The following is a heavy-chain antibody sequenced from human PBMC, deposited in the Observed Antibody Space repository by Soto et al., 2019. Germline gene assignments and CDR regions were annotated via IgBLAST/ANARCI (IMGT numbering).Heavy chain of an antibody. CDR3: TIGSWSGEVFDI. J-gene: IGHJ3*02. CDR2: IIPMLGVR. CDR1: GGTFSTYS. D-gene: IGHD2-21*01. V-gene: IGHV1-69*02. Sequence: QVQLVQSGAEVKKPGSSVKVSCKDSGGTFSTYSMFWVRQAPGQGLEWMGRIIPMLGVRNYAQRFQDRVTIIAVKSTATVHMELSSLRSEDTALYYCTIGSWSGEVFDIWGQGDNGHRLL.